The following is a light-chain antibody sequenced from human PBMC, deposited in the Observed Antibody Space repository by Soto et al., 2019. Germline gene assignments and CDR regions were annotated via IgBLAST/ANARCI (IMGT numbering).Light chain of an antibody. Sequence: EIVLTQSPGTLSLSPGERATLSCRASQRVSSSYLAWYQQKPGQAPRLLIYGASRRATDIPDRFSGSGSGTNVSLPTIRREPEDFSVYYCHQQGRSLAVTFGGGTKVDIK. CDR2: GAS. J-gene: IGKJ4*01. V-gene: IGKV3-20*01. CDR1: QRVSSSY. CDR3: HQQGRSLAVT.